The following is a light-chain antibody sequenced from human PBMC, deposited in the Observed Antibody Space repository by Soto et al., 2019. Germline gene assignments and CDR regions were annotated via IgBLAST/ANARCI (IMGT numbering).Light chain of an antibody. CDR2: GAS. CDR1: QSVSNNY. Sequence: EIGLTQSPGTLSLSPGEGATLSCRASQSVSNNYLAWYQQKPGQAPRLVISGASSRATAIPDRFSGSGSVTDVTLTISRLEPEDVGVYYCQQYDSAPLTFGGGTKVEIK. CDR3: QQYDSAPLT. V-gene: IGKV3-20*01. J-gene: IGKJ4*01.